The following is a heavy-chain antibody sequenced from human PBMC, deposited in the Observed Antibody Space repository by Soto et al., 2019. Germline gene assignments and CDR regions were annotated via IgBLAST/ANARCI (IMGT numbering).Heavy chain of an antibody. CDR2: MSADGSRE. CDR3: AKGVLDFTNCEGGTCLFFDY. D-gene: IGHD2-21*01. Sequence: QVQLVESGGGVVQPGRSLRLSCAASGFTLGSFAMHWVRQAPGKGLEWVPLMSADGSREFYTDSVKGRFTISRDSSKNTLYLQMNSLRPEDTAVYYCAKGVLDFTNCEGGTCLFFDYWGQGTLVSVSA. V-gene: IGHV3-30*18. J-gene: IGHJ4*02. CDR1: GFTLGSFA.